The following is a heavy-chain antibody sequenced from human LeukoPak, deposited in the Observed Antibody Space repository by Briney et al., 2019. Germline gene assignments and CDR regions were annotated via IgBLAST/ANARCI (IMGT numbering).Heavy chain of an antibody. V-gene: IGHV3-20*01. J-gene: IGHJ4*02. Sequence: GGSLRLSCAASGFTFSSYGMHWVRQAPGKGLEWVSGINWNGGSTGYADSVKGRFTISRDNAKNSLYLQMNSLRAEDTALYHCARGRSYDSSRYYYYFDYWGQGTLVTVSS. CDR3: ARGRSYDSSRYYYYFDY. D-gene: IGHD3-22*01. CDR1: GFTFSSYG. CDR2: INWNGGST.